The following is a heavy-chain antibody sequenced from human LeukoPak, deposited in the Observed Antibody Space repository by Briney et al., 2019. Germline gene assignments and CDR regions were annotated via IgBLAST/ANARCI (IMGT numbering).Heavy chain of an antibody. CDR3: AIDDYGDYFYFQH. CDR2: ISAYNGNT. Sequence: ASVKVSCKASGYTFTSYGISWVRQAPGQGLEWMGWISAYNGNTNYAQKLRGRVTMTTDTSTSTAYMELRSLRSDDTAVYYCAIDDYGDYFYFQHWGQGTLVTVSS. CDR1: GYTFTSYG. J-gene: IGHJ1*01. D-gene: IGHD4-17*01. V-gene: IGHV1-18*04.